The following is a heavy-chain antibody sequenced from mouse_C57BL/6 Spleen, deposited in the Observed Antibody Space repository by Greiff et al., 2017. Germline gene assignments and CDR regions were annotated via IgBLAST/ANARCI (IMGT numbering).Heavy chain of an antibody. V-gene: IGHV1-4*01. J-gene: IGHJ2*01. CDR3: ARWSQGPFDY. CDR1: GYTFTSYT. Sequence: VQLQQSGAELARPGASVKMSCKASGYTFTSYTMHWVKQRPGQGLEWIGYINPSSGYTKYNQKFKDKATLTADKSSSTAYMQLSSLTSEDSAVYYCARWSQGPFDYWGQGTTLTVSS. CDR2: INPSSGYT.